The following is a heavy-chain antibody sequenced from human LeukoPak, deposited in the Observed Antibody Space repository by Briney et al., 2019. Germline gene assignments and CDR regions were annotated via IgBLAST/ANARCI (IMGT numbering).Heavy chain of an antibody. CDR3: ARGYCSGGSCYFDP. CDR1: GYTFTGYY. D-gene: IGHD2-15*01. V-gene: IGHV1-2*04. J-gene: IGHJ5*02. Sequence: ASVKVSCKASGYTFTGYYMHWVRQAPGQGLEWMGWISPNSGGTNYAQKFQGWVTMTRDTSISTAYMELSRLRSDDTAVYYCARGYCSGGSCYFDPWGQGTLVTVSS. CDR2: ISPNSGGT.